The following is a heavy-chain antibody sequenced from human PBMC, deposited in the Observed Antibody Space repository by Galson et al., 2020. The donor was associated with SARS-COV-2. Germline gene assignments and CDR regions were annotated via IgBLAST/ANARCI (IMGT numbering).Heavy chain of an antibody. Sequence: GGSLRLSCAASEFIFTTYSMNWVRQAPGRGLEWVSSLTRSGSIYADSVKGRFTISRDDAKNSLYLQMNSLRAEDTAIYYCSVVDTIKDYWGQGTRVTCAS. V-gene: IGHV3-21*01. CDR2: LTRSGSI. D-gene: IGHD5-18*01. CDR1: EFIFTTYS. J-gene: IGHJ4*02. CDR3: SVVDTIKDY.